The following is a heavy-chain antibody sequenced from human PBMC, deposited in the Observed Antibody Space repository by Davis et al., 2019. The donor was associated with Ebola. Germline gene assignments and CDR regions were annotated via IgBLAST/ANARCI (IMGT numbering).Heavy chain of an antibody. J-gene: IGHJ4*02. CDR1: GGSISTINTY. D-gene: IGHD7-27*01. Sequence: ESLKISCTVSGGSISTINTYWGWIRQPPGKGLEWIGSIYYSGSTHYNPSLKSRVTMSVDTSKNQFSLKVTSLTAADTAVYYCARGTGGTAMYDQWGQGTLVTVSS. V-gene: IGHV4-39*07. CDR2: IYYSGST. CDR3: ARGTGGTAMYDQ.